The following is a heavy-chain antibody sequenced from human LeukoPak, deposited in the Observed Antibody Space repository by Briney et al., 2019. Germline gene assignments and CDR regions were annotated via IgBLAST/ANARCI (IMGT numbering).Heavy chain of an antibody. Sequence: GASVKVSCKTSGYTFTSYGITWVRQAPGQGLEWMGWISAYNGDTDYAQRLQGRVTMTTDTSTSTAYMELRSLRSDDTAVYYCARDRDYVWGSYRHTPDYWGQGTLVTVSS. CDR3: ARDRDYVWGSYRHTPDY. CDR2: ISAYNGDT. D-gene: IGHD3-16*02. V-gene: IGHV1-18*01. J-gene: IGHJ4*02. CDR1: GYTFTSYG.